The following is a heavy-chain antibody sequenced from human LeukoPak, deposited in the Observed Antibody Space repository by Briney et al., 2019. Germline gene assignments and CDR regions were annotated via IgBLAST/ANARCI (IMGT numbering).Heavy chain of an antibody. J-gene: IGHJ5*02. CDR3: ARDYYDSSGYYGRTNWFDP. CDR1: GGSISSSSYY. D-gene: IGHD3-22*01. Sequence: SETLSLTCTVSGGSISSSSYYWGWIRQPPGKGLEWIGSIYYSGSTYYNPSLKSRVTISVDTSKNQFSLKLSSVTAADTAVYYCARDYYDSSGYYGRTNWFDPWGQGTLVTVSS. V-gene: IGHV4-39*07. CDR2: IYYSGST.